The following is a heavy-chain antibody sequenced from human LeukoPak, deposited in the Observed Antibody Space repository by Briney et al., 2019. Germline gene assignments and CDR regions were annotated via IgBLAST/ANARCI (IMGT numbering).Heavy chain of an antibody. Sequence: GGSLRLSCAASGFTFSDHGMQWVRQAPGRGLEWVSFISSSGSTISYADSVKGRFTISRDNAKNSLYLQMNSLRAGDTAVYYCNNYYGSGNWFDPWGLGTLVTVSS. CDR2: ISSSGSTI. CDR1: GFTFSDHG. J-gene: IGHJ5*02. D-gene: IGHD3-10*01. V-gene: IGHV3-48*03. CDR3: NNYYGSGNWFDP.